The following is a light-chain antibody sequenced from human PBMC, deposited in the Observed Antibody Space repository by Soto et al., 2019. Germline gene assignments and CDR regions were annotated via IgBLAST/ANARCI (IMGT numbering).Light chain of an antibody. J-gene: IGLJ1*01. CDR2: DVS. CDR3: CSSVGGYSYV. CDR1: SSDVGDYNS. V-gene: IGLV2-11*01. Sequence: QSVLTQPRSVSGSPGQSVTVSCIGTSSDVGDYNSVSWYQQHPGKAPKLMIYDVSKRPSGVPDRFSGSKSGNTASLTISGLQAEDQADYYCCSSVGGYSYVFGIGTKVTVL.